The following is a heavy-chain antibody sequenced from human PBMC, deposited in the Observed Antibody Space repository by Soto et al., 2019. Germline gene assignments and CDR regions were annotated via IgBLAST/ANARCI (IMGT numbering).Heavy chain of an antibody. CDR2: IYTSGST. Sequence: QVQLQESGPGLVKPSETLSLTCTASGGSISSYYWSWIRQPAGKGLEWIGRIYTSGSTNYNPSLKSRVTMSVDTSKNQFSLKLSSVTAADTAVYYCARGSITMVRGARGYYYGMDVWGQGTTVTVSS. V-gene: IGHV4-4*07. J-gene: IGHJ6*02. D-gene: IGHD3-10*01. CDR3: ARGSITMVRGARGYYYGMDV. CDR1: GGSISSYY.